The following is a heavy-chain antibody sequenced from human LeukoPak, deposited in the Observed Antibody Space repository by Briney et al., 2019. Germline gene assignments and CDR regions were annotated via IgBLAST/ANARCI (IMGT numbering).Heavy chain of an antibody. D-gene: IGHD6-19*01. CDR2: ISSSGSTI. Sequence: SGGCLRLSCAASGFTFSSYEMNWVRQAPGKGREWVSYISSSGSTIYYADSVKGRFTISRDNAKNSLYLQMNSLRAEDTALYYCARDRGWLAGFDYWGQGTLVTVSS. CDR1: GFTFSSYE. V-gene: IGHV3-48*03. CDR3: ARDRGWLAGFDY. J-gene: IGHJ4*02.